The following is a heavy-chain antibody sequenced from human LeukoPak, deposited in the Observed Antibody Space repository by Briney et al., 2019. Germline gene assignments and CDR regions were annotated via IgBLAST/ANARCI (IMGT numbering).Heavy chain of an antibody. J-gene: IGHJ4*02. CDR3: ARVGVRGRGYFDY. CDR1: GGTFSSYA. CDR2: IIPIFGTA. Sequence: ASVKVSCKASGGTFSSYAISWVRQAPGQGLEWMGGIIPIFGTANYAQKFQGRVTITADESTSTAYMELSGLRSEDTAVYYCARVGVRGRGYFDYWGQGTLVTVSS. V-gene: IGHV1-69*13. D-gene: IGHD3-10*01.